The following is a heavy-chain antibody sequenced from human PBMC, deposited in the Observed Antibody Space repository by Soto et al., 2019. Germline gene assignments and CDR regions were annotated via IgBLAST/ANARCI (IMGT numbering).Heavy chain of an antibody. CDR2: VIPIFGTA. CDR1: GGTFKTYA. CDR3: ARDRGDYRVYYYGMDV. D-gene: IGHD4-17*01. Sequence: SVKVSCKVSGGTFKTYAISWVRQAPGQGLEWMGGVIPIFGTANYAQMFQGRVTITADESTSTAYMELSSLRFDDTAVYYCARDRGDYRVYYYGMDVWGQGTTVTVSS. J-gene: IGHJ6*02. V-gene: IGHV1-69*13.